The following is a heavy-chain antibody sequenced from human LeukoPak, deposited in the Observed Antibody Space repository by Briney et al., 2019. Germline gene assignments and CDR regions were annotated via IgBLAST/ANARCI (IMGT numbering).Heavy chain of an antibody. V-gene: IGHV3-74*01. Sequence: GGSLRLSYAASGFTFSSYWMHWARQAPGKGLVWVSRIKGDGSSTSYADSVKGRFTISRDNAKNTLYLQMNSLRAEDTAVYYCARGGLAAAGDYWGQGTLVTVSS. CDR3: ARGGLAAAGDY. D-gene: IGHD6-13*01. J-gene: IGHJ4*02. CDR2: IKGDGSST. CDR1: GFTFSSYW.